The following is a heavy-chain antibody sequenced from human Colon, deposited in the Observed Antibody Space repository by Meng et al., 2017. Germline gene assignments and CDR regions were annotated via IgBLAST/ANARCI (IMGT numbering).Heavy chain of an antibody. CDR2: IWYDGSNK. CDR1: GVTLSSYG. V-gene: IGHV3-33*01. J-gene: IGHJ4*02. Sequence: GGSLRLSCAVSGVTLSSYGMHWVRQAPGKGLEWVAVIWYDGSNKYYADSVKGRFTISRDNSKNTLYLQMNSLRAEDTAVYYCARAQYYYDSSGYWTPYYFDYWGQGTLVTVSS. CDR3: ARAQYYYDSSGYWTPYYFDY. D-gene: IGHD3-22*01.